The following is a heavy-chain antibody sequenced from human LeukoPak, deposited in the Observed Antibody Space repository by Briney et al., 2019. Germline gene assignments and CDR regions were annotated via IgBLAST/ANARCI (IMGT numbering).Heavy chain of an antibody. D-gene: IGHD3-9*01. Sequence: ASVKVSCKASGYTFTGHYIHWVRQAPGQGLEWMRWINPNTGTTNYAQKFQGRVTMTSETSITTAYMELSGLRSDDTAVYFCARGPLLPYFDWFHSWFESWGQGTLVTVS. CDR1: GYTFTGHY. J-gene: IGHJ5*01. CDR3: ARGPLLPYFDWFHSWFES. V-gene: IGHV1-2*02. CDR2: INPNTGTT.